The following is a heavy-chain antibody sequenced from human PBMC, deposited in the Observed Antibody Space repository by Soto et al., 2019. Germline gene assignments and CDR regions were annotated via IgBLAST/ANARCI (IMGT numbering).Heavy chain of an antibody. CDR3: ARDGMASGIAARPAYYYYGMDV. CDR1: GFTFSSYA. Sequence: QVQLVESGGGVVQPGRSLRLSCAASGFTFSSYAMHWVRQAPGKGLEWVAVISYDGSNKYYADSVKGRFTISRDNSKNTLYLQMNSLRAEDTAVYYCARDGMASGIAARPAYYYYGMDVWGQGTTVPVSS. J-gene: IGHJ6*02. V-gene: IGHV3-30-3*01. D-gene: IGHD6-6*01. CDR2: ISYDGSNK.